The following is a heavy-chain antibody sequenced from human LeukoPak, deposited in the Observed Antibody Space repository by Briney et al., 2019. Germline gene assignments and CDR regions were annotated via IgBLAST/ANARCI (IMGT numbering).Heavy chain of an antibody. CDR1: GFTVSSNY. V-gene: IGHV3-53*01. CDR3: AKELHHRKRGGNHNWFDP. D-gene: IGHD4-23*01. CDR2: IYSGGST. Sequence: GGSLRLSCAASGFTVSSNYMSWVRQAPGKGLEWVSVIYSGGSTYYADSVKGRFTISRDNSKSTLYLQMNSLRAEDTAVYYCAKELHHRKRGGNHNWFDPWGQGTLVTVSS. J-gene: IGHJ5*02.